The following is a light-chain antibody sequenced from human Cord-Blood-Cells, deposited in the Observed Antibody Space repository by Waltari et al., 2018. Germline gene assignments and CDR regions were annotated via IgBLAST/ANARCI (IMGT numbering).Light chain of an antibody. V-gene: IGKV1-39*01. CDR1: QCSSSY. CDR3: QQSYSTPFT. CDR2: AAS. Sequence: DIQMTQSPSSLSASVGDRVTITCRASQCSSSYLNWYQQKPGKAPKLLIYAASSLQSGGPSRFSGSGSGTDFTLTISSLQPEDFATYDCQQSYSTPFTFGPGTKVDIK. J-gene: IGKJ3*01.